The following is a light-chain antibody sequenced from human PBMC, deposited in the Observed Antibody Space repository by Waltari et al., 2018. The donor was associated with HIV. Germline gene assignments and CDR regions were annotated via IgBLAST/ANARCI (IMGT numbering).Light chain of an antibody. Sequence: EIVLTQSPATLSLSPGERATLSCRASQSVNTYLAWYQQKPGQAPRLLIYDASNRATGIPARFSGRGSGTDFTLTISSLEPEDFAVYYCQQRSSWDTFGQGTTLEIK. J-gene: IGKJ2*01. CDR3: QQRSSWDT. CDR2: DAS. V-gene: IGKV3-11*01. CDR1: QSVNTY.